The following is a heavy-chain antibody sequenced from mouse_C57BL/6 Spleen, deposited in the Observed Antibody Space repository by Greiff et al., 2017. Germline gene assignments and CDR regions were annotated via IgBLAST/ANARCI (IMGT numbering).Heavy chain of an antibody. D-gene: IGHD1-1*02. Sequence: QVQLKESGPGLVQPSQTLSITCTVSGFSLTSYGVHWVGKSPGKGLGWRGVIWSGGNTDDNAAFISRLSISKDNSKSQVFFKMNSLQADDTAIYYCARKGVDAMDYWGQGTSVTVSS. CDR2: IWSGGNT. CDR1: GFSLTSYG. J-gene: IGHJ4*01. V-gene: IGHV2-2*01. CDR3: ARKGVDAMDY.